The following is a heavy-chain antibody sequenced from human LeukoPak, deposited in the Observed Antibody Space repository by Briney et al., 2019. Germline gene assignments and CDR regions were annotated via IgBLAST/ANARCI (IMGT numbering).Heavy chain of an antibody. V-gene: IGHV4-39*07. CDR2: IYYSGST. J-gene: IGHJ5*02. CDR3: ARDENGYVWGSFRA. D-gene: IGHD3-16*02. CDR1: GGSISSYY. Sequence: SETLSLTCTVSGGSISSYYWGWIRQPPGKGLEWIGSIYYSGSTYYNPSLESRVTMSLDTSKNQFSLKLSSVTAADTAVYYCARDENGYVWGSFRAWGQGTLVTVSS.